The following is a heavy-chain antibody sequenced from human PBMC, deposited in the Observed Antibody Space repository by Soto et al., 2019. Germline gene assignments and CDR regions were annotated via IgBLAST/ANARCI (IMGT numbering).Heavy chain of an antibody. CDR3: ARDDSSGYYQSNAAFDI. V-gene: IGHV4-31*03. CDR1: GGSISSGGYY. J-gene: IGHJ3*02. Sequence: SETLSLTCTVSGGSISSGGYYWSWIRQLPGKGLEWIGYIYYSGGTYYNPSLKSRVTISVDTSKNQFSLKLSSVTAADTAVYYCARDDSSGYYQSNAAFDIWGQGTMVTVSS. CDR2: IYYSGGT. D-gene: IGHD3-22*01.